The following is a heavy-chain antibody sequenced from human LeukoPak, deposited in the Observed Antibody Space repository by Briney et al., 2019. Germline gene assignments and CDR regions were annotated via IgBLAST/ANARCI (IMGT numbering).Heavy chain of an antibody. CDR3: ARVFSGLRFKGYFDY. D-gene: IGHD5-12*01. Sequence: PGGSLRLSCAASGFTFSSYSMNWVRQAPGKGLEWVSSISSSSSYIYYADSVKGRFTISRDNAKNSLYLQMNSLRAEDTAVYYCARVFSGLRFKGYFDYWGQGTLVTVSS. CDR1: GFTFSSYS. CDR2: ISSSSSYI. J-gene: IGHJ4*02. V-gene: IGHV3-21*01.